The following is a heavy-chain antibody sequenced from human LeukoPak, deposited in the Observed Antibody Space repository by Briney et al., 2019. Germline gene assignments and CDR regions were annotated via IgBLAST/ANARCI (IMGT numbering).Heavy chain of an antibody. CDR1: GFTFSSYG. CDR3: AKEWGYSGYDYYYYMDV. D-gene: IGHD5-12*01. Sequence: GGSLRLSCAASGFTFSSYGMHWVRQAPGKGLEWVAFIRYDGSNKYYADSVKGRFTISRGNSKNTLYLQMNSLRAEDTAVYYCAKEWGYSGYDYYYYMDVWGKGTTVTVSS. J-gene: IGHJ6*03. V-gene: IGHV3-30*02. CDR2: IRYDGSNK.